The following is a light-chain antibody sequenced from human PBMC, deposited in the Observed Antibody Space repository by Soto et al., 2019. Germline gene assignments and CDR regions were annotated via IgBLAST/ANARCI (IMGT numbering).Light chain of an antibody. CDR2: DAF. V-gene: IGKV3-11*01. CDR3: QQRSDWPYT. J-gene: IGKJ2*01. Sequence: IVLAQSPATLSLSPGERATLSWRASQSVSSYVGWYQQKPGQAPRLLIYDAFNRATGIPARFSGSGSRTDFILTINSLEPDDFAVYYCQQRSDWPYTFGQGTKLEIK. CDR1: QSVSSY.